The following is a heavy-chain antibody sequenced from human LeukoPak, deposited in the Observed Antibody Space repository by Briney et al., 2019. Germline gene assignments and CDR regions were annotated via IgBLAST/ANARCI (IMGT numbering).Heavy chain of an antibody. CDR1: GGTFSSYA. CDR3: LFDYYGRYWT. D-gene: IGHD2-8*02. CDR2: IIPIFGTA. Sequence: SVKVSCKASGGTFSSYAISWVRQAPGQGLEWMGGIIPIFGTANYAQKFQGRVTITAGESTSTAYMELSSLRSEDTAVYYCLFDYYGRYWTWGQGTLVTVSS. V-gene: IGHV1-69*01. J-gene: IGHJ4*02.